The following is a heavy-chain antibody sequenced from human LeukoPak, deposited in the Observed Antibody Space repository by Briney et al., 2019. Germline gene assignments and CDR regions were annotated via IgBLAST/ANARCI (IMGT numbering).Heavy chain of an antibody. D-gene: IGHD5-12*01. CDR2: IYAGGGT. Sequence: PGGSLRLSCAASVFTVSSNYMSWVRQAPGKGLEWVSVIYAGGGTCYADCVKGRFTISRDNSKNTLFVQMNSLRAEDTAVYSCARNVDYGFDIWGQGTMVTVSS. CDR3: ARNVDYGFDI. J-gene: IGHJ3*02. CDR1: VFTVSSNY. V-gene: IGHV3-66*02.